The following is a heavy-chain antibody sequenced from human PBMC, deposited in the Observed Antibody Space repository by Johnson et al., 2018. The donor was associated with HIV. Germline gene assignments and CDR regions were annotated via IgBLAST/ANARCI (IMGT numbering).Heavy chain of an antibody. V-gene: IGHV3-30*18. D-gene: IGHD3-16*01. CDR3: AKDAAYTDAFDI. CDR1: GFSFSSYG. CDR2: ISYDGTNK. Sequence: QVQLVESGGGVVQPGTSLRLSCAASGFSFSSYGMHWVRQATGKGLEWVAVISYDGTNKYYTDSVKGRFTISRDNSKNTLYLQMNSLRAEDTAVYYCAKDAAYTDAFDIWGQGTRVSVSS. J-gene: IGHJ3*02.